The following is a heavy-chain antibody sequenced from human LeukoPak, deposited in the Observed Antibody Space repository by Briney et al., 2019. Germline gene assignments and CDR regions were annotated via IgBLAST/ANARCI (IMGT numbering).Heavy chain of an antibody. CDR2: IYYSGST. Sequence: PSETLSLTCTVSGGSISSSSYYWGWIRQPPGKGLEWIGSIYYSGSTYYNPSLKSRVTISVDTSKNQFSLKLSSVTAADTAVYYCARGAAAAGTDDAFDIWGQGTMVTVSS. V-gene: IGHV4-39*07. J-gene: IGHJ3*02. CDR1: GGSISSSSYY. CDR3: ARGAAAAGTDDAFDI. D-gene: IGHD6-13*01.